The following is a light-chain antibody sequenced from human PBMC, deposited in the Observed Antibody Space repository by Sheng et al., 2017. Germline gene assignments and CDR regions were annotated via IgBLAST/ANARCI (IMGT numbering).Light chain of an antibody. CDR1: QRITTS. V-gene: IGKV3-11*01. CDR3: QHYGRSPPYS. J-gene: IGKJ2*03. CDR2: DTS. Sequence: EIVLTQSPATLSLSPGERATLSCRASQRITTSLAWYQHRPGQAPRLLIYDTSIRATGIPARFSGSGSGTDFTLTISSLESEDFAVYYCQHYGRSPPYSFGQGTKLEIK.